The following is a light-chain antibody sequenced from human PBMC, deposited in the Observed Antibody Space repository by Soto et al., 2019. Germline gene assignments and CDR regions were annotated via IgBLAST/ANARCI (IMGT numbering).Light chain of an antibody. CDR1: EKINKW. CDR3: QQRSNWPGLT. J-gene: IGKJ4*01. V-gene: IGKV1-5*01. CDR2: DAS. Sequence: DIQMTQSPSTLSASVGDRVTITCRASEKINKWLAWYQQKPGKAPKLLISDASSLESGVPARFSGSGSGTDFTLTISSLEPEDFAVYYCQQRSNWPGLTFGGGTKVDIK.